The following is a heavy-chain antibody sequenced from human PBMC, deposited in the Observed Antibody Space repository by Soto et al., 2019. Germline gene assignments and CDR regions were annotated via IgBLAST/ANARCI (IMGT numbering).Heavy chain of an antibody. J-gene: IGHJ6*02. Sequence: PGGSLRLSCAATGFTFSSYAMHWVRQAPCKGLEWVAVISYDGSNKYYADSVKGRFTISRDNSKNTLYLQMNSLRAEDTAVYYCARDRIVVVPAAIYPNNFYYGMDVWGQGTTVTVSS. CDR2: ISYDGSNK. CDR1: GFTFSSYA. V-gene: IGHV3-30-3*01. CDR3: ARDRIVVVPAAIYPNNFYYGMDV. D-gene: IGHD2-2*01.